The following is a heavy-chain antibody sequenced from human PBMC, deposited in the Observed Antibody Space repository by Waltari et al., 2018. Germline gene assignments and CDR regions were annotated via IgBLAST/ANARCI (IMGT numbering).Heavy chain of an antibody. CDR2: ISSSGGST. CDR1: GFTFNNYA. Sequence: EVQLLESGGGLVQPWGSLRLSCAASGFTFNNYAMSWVRQAPGKGLEWVSAISSSGGSTFWADSVKGRFTISRDNSKNTLILQMNSLRAEDTAVYYCAKDLGYQYESSGYDYWGQGTLVTVSS. J-gene: IGHJ4*02. V-gene: IGHV3-23*01. D-gene: IGHD3-22*01. CDR3: AKDLGYQYESSGYDY.